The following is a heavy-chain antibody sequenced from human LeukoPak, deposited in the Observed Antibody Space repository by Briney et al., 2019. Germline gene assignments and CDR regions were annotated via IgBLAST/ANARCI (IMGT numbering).Heavy chain of an antibody. CDR1: GFTFSSYE. CDR2: ISSSGSTI. CDR3: ARGERGLGIGLSNWFDP. Sequence: GGSLRLSCAASGFTFSSYEMNWVRQAPGKGLEWVSYISSSGSTIYYADSVKGRFTISRDNAKNSLYLQMNSLRAGDTAVYYCARGERGLGIGLSNWFDPWGQGTLVTVSS. J-gene: IGHJ5*02. D-gene: IGHD7-27*01. V-gene: IGHV3-48*03.